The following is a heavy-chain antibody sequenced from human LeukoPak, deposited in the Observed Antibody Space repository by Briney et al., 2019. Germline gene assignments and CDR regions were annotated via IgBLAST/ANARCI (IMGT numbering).Heavy chain of an antibody. D-gene: IGHD3-3*01. CDR2: IYYSGST. Sequence: PSETLSLTCTVSGGSISSYYWSWIRRPPGKGLEWIGYIYYSGSTNYNPSLKSRVTISVDTSKNQFSLKLSSVTAADTAVYYCARAYDFWSGYINWFDPWGQGTLVTVSS. V-gene: IGHV4-59*01. J-gene: IGHJ5*02. CDR1: GGSISSYY. CDR3: ARAYDFWSGYINWFDP.